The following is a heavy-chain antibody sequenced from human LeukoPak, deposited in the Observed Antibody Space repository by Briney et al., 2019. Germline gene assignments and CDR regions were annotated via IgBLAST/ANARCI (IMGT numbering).Heavy chain of an antibody. CDR3: AKVATDYYDSSGYFGAHKYYFDY. V-gene: IGHV3-23*01. J-gene: IGHJ4*02. CDR2: ISGSGGST. D-gene: IGHD3-22*01. Sequence: PGGSLRLSCAASGFTFSSYAMSWVRQAPGKGLEWVSAISGSGGSTYYADSVKGRFTISRDNSKNTLYLQINSLRAEDTAVYYCAKVATDYYDSSGYFGAHKYYFDYWGQGTLVTVSS. CDR1: GFTFSSYA.